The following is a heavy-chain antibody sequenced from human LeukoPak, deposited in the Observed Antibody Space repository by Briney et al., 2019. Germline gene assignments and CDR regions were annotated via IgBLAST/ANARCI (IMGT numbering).Heavy chain of an antibody. D-gene: IGHD3-3*01. Sequence: QTSETLSLTCTVSGGSISSYYWSWIRQPPGKGLEWIGYIYYSGSTNYNPSLKSRVTISVNTSKNQFSLKLSSVTAADTAVYYCARLQGILGFLGYWGQGTLVTVSS. CDR1: GGSISSYY. J-gene: IGHJ4*02. V-gene: IGHV4-59*08. CDR2: IYYSGST. CDR3: ARLQGILGFLGY.